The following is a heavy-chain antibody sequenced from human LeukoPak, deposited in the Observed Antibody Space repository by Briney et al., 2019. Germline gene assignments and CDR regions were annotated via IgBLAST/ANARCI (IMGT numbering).Heavy chain of an antibody. CDR1: GFTFSDYY. J-gene: IGHJ4*02. Sequence: GGSLRLSCAASGFTFSDYYMSWIRQAPGKGLEWVSYISSSGSTIYYADSVKGRFTISRDNAKNSLYLQMNSLRAEDTAVYYCARERGRTYSSSFALPYWGQGTLVTVSS. V-gene: IGHV3-11*01. CDR3: ARERGRTYSSSFALPY. D-gene: IGHD6-6*01. CDR2: ISSSGSTI.